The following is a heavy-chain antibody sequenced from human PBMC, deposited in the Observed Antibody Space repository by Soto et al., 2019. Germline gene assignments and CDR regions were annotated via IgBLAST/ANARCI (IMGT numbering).Heavy chain of an antibody. CDR1: GFTFRSFW. Sequence: EVQLVESGGGLVQPGGSLRLSCAASGFTFRSFWMHWVRQAPGKGLVWVSRINSDGTDTHYADSVKGRFTISRDNAKDTLYLQMNRLRAEDTAVYYCARGFVPNGVALDSWGQGALVTVSS. CDR3: ARGFVPNGVALDS. V-gene: IGHV3-74*01. D-gene: IGHD2-8*01. CDR2: INSDGTDT. J-gene: IGHJ4*02.